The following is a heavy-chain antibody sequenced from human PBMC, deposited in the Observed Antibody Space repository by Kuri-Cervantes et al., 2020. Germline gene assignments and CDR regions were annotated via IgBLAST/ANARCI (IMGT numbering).Heavy chain of an antibody. CDR3: ARLAMRWYGPAYYYYYGMDA. V-gene: IGHV1-8*01. CDR1: GYTFTSYD. J-gene: IGHJ6*02. Sequence: ASVKVSCKASGYTFTSYDINWVRQATGQGLEWMGWMNPNSGNTGYAQKFQGRVTMTRNTSISTAYMELSSLRSEDTAVYYCARLAMRWYGPAYYYYYGMDAWGQGTTVTVSS. CDR2: MNPNSGNT. D-gene: IGHD5-24*01.